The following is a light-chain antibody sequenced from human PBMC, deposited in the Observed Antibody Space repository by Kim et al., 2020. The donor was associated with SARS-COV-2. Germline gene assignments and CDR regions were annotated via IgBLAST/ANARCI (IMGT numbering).Light chain of an antibody. CDR2: GAS. CDR1: QSVSSN. CDR3: QQYNNWPYT. J-gene: IGKJ2*01. Sequence: SVSPGEIATLPCRASQSVSSNLAWYQQKPGQAPRLVIYGASSRATDIPARFSGLGSGTAFTLSISSLQSEDFALYYCQQYNNWPYTFGQGTKLEI. V-gene: IGKV3-15*01.